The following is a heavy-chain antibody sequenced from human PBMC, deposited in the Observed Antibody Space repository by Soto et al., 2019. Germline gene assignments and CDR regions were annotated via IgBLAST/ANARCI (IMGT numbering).Heavy chain of an antibody. CDR1: GGTFSSYT. Sequence: QVQLVQSGAEVKKPGSSVKVSCKASGGTFSSYTISWVRQAPGQGLEWMGRIIPILGIANYAQKFQGRVTITADKSTSTAYMELSSLRSEDTAVYYCARESRDTAMAAYYYYGMDVWGQGTTVTVSS. V-gene: IGHV1-69*08. CDR3: ARESRDTAMAAYYYYGMDV. CDR2: IIPILGIA. J-gene: IGHJ6*02. D-gene: IGHD5-18*01.